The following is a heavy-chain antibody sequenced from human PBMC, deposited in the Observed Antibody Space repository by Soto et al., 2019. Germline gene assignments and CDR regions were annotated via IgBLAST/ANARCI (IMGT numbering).Heavy chain of an antibody. D-gene: IGHD4-17*01. V-gene: IGHV3-23*01. J-gene: IGHJ6*02. CDR1: GFTFSSYA. CDR3: AKPHDYASLYYYYGMDV. Sequence: GGSLRLSCAASGFTFSSYAMSWVRQAPGKGLEWVSAISGSGGSTYYADSVKGRFTISRDNSKNTLYLQMNSLRAEDTAVYYCAKPHDYASLYYYYGMDVWGQGTTVTVSS. CDR2: ISGSGGST.